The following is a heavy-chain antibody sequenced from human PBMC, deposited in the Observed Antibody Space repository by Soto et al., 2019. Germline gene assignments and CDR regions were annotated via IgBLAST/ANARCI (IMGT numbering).Heavy chain of an antibody. J-gene: IGHJ6*02. V-gene: IGHV4-39*01. CDR3: ARLIPEVGATPGSHYYYGMDV. D-gene: IGHD1-26*01. Sequence: PSETLSLTCTVSGGSISSSSYYWGWIRQPPGKGLEWIGSIYYSGSTYYNPSLKSRVTISVDTSKNQFSLKLSSVTAADTAVYYCARLIPEVGATPGSHYYYGMDVWGQGTTVTVSS. CDR2: IYYSGST. CDR1: GGSISSSSYY.